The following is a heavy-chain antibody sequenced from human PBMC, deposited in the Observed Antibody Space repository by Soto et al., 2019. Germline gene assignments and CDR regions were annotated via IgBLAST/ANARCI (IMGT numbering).Heavy chain of an antibody. CDR3: AKDPTYDYGYFDS. CDR1: GFTFSTYA. V-gene: IGHV3-23*01. CDR2: IRTSVGDT. Sequence: TGGSLRLSCAASGFTFSTYAMNWVRQAPGKGLEWVSTIRTSVGDTYYADSVKGRFTISRDNSKSTLYLQLNSLRAEDTAVYYCAKDPTYDYGYFDSWGQGTLVTVSS. J-gene: IGHJ4*02. D-gene: IGHD4-17*01.